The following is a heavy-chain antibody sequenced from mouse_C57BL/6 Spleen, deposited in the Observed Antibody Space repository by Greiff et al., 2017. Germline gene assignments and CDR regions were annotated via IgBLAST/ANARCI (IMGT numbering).Heavy chain of an antibody. D-gene: IGHD2-1*01. CDR1: GYAFSSYW. Sequence: QVHVKQSGAELVKPGASVKISCKASGYAFSSYWMNWVKQRPGKGLEWIGQIYPGDGDTNYNGKFKGKATLTADKSSSTAYMQLSSLTSEDSAVYFCARWRVTGFAYWGQGTLVTVSA. V-gene: IGHV1-80*01. J-gene: IGHJ3*01. CDR2: IYPGDGDT. CDR3: ARWRVTGFAY.